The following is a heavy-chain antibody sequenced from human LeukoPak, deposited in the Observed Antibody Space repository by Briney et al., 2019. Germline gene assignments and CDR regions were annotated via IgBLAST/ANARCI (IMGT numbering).Heavy chain of an antibody. CDR3: ARALGDY. J-gene: IGHJ4*02. CDR1: GGSISSSSYY. D-gene: IGHD3-16*02. V-gene: IGHV4-61*05. Sequence: SETLSLTCTVSGGSISSSSYYWGWIRQPPGKGLEWIGYIYYSGSTNYNPSLKSRVTISVDTSKNQFSLKLSSVTAADTAVYYCARALGDYWGQGTLVTVSS. CDR2: IYYSGST.